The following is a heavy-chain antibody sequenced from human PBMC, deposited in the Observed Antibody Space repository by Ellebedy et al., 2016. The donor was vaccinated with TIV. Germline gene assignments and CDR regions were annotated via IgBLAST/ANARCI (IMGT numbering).Heavy chain of an antibody. CDR1: GYTFTDYY. Sequence: AASVKVSCKASGYTFTDYYIHWVRQAPGQGLEWMGWINPNSGGTAYAQNFQGSVTMTRDTSISTAYMELSRLRSDDTAVYFCARGGHGYSGYDYRRLEFWGQGTLVTVSS. J-gene: IGHJ4*02. D-gene: IGHD5-12*01. V-gene: IGHV1-2*02. CDR2: INPNSGGT. CDR3: ARGGHGYSGYDYRRLEF.